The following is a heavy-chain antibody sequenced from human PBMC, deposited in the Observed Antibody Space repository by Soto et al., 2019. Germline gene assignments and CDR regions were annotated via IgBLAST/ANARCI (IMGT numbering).Heavy chain of an antibody. D-gene: IGHD2-21*01. CDR2: IYHNGIT. CDR1: GTSISSTYW. V-gene: IGHV4-4*02. J-gene: IGHJ4*02. CDR3: ATVPPRIVVVLAEFPT. Sequence: QVELKQSGPGLVRPSGTLSLTCRVSGTSISSTYWWTWGRQSPVKGLEWIGEIYHNGITKYNPSLKSRVSLSVDKSNNQFSLKLTSVTAADTAVYYCATVPPRIVVVLAEFPTWGQGTLVTVSS.